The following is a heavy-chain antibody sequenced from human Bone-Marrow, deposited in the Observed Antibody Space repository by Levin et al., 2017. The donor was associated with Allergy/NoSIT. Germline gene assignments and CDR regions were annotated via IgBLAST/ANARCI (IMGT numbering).Heavy chain of an antibody. J-gene: IGHJ6*02. Sequence: GGSLRLSCAASGFTFSSYEMNWVRQAPGKGLEWVSYISSSGSTIYYADSVKGRFTISRDNAKNSLYLQMNSLRAEDTAVYYCARSINRGEQWLPLVSSAGAYYYYDGMDVWGQGTTVTVSS. CDR3: ARSINRGEQWLPLVSSAGAYYYYDGMDV. CDR1: GFTFSSYE. CDR2: ISSSGSTI. V-gene: IGHV3-48*03. D-gene: IGHD6-19*01.